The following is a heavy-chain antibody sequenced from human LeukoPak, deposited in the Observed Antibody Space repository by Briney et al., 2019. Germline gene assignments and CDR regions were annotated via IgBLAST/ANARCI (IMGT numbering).Heavy chain of an antibody. CDR3: ARDIEAAGLFLDY. CDR2: MKYDGSEK. CDR1: GFTFSSYW. J-gene: IGHJ4*02. Sequence: PGGSLRLSCAASGFTFSSYWMSWVRQAPGKGVEGVAKMKYDGSEKYYVDSVKGRFTISTDNARNSLYLQMNSLRAEDTAVYYCARDIEAAGLFLDYWGQGTLVTVSS. V-gene: IGHV3-7*01. D-gene: IGHD6-13*01.